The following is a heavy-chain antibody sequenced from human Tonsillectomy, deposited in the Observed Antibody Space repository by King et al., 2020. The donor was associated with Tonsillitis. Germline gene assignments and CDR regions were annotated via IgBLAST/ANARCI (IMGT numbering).Heavy chain of an antibody. CDR2: INPNTGGT. V-gene: IGHV1-2*02. CDR3: ARVRSLVGASDAFDI. Sequence: QVQLVESGAEVKKPGASVKVSCTASGYTFIGSYMHWVRQAPGQGLEWMGWINPNTGGTNYAQKFQGRVTMTRDTSISTAYMELSRLKSDDTAVYYCARVRSLVGASDAFDIWAQGTMVTVSS. CDR1: GYTFIGSY. D-gene: IGHD1-26*01. J-gene: IGHJ3*02.